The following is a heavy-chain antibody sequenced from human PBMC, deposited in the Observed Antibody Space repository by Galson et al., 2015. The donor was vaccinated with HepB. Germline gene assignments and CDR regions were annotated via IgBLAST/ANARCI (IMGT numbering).Heavy chain of an antibody. CDR1: KLRFSGSG. D-gene: IGHD2-15*01. V-gene: IGHV3-33*01. CDR2: ILEVRSHK. J-gene: IGHJ3*02. CDR3: AREGSRIVFHAFDT. Sequence: SLSTSCAASKLRFSGSGMHCVGQAPVTGVVMIAAILEVRSHKVSADYVKGRFTNSRDNSKNTLYLEMNSLRAEDTAVYYCAREGSRIVFHAFDTWGHGTMVTFSS.